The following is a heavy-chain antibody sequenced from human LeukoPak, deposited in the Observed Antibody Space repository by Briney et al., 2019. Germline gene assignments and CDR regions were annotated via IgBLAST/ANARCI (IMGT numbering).Heavy chain of an antibody. J-gene: IGHJ6*02. D-gene: IGHD3-3*01. Sequence: SETLSLTCAVYGGSFSGYYWSWIRQPPGKGLEWIGEINHSGSTNYNPSLKSRVTISVDTSKNQFSLKLSSVTAADTAVYYCASTYYDFWSPKRGPYGMDVWGQGTTVTVSS. V-gene: IGHV4-34*01. CDR2: INHSGST. CDR1: GGSFSGYY. CDR3: ASTYYDFWSPKRGPYGMDV.